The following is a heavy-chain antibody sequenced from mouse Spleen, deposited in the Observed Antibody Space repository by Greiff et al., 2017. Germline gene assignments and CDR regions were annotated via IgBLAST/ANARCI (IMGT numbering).Heavy chain of an antibody. CDR2: ISDGGSYT. CDR3: ARDDYVLYWYFDV. V-gene: IGHV5-4*01. Sequence: EVKLMESGGGLVKPGGSLKLSCAASGFTFSSYAMSWVRQTPEKRLEWVATISDGGSYTYYPDNVKGRFTISRDNAKNNLYLQMSHLKSEDTAVYYCARDDYVLYWYFDVWGTGTTVTVSS. CDR1: GFTFSSYA. D-gene: IGHD2-4*01. J-gene: IGHJ1*03.